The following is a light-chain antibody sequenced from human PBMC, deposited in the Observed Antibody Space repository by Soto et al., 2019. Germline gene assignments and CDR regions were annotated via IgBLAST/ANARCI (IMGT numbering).Light chain of an antibody. Sequence: DIQMTQSPSSVTASVVDRVTITCRASQDIITWLAWYQQKPGKAPNLLIYTASNLQSEVPSRFSGSGSGTHFTLTISSLQPEDFGTYYCQQTDSFPITFGQGTRLEIK. CDR2: TAS. CDR3: QQTDSFPIT. V-gene: IGKV1-12*01. CDR1: QDIITW. J-gene: IGKJ5*01.